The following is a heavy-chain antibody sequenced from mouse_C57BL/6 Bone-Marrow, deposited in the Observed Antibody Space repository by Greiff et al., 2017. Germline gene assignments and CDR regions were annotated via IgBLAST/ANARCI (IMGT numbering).Heavy chain of an antibody. J-gene: IGHJ3*01. CDR3: ARGEAWFAY. CDR1: GFTFSSYA. CDR2: ISDGGSYT. V-gene: IGHV5-4*03. Sequence: DVMLVESGGGLVKPGGSLKLSCAASGFTFSSYAMSWVRQTPEKRLEWVATISDGGSYTYYPDNVKGRFTISRDNAKNNLYLQMSHLKSEDTAMYYCARGEAWFAYWGQGTLVTVSA.